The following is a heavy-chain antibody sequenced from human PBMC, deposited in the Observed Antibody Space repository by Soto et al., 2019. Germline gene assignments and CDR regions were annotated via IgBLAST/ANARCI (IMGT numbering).Heavy chain of an antibody. CDR1: GYTFTDYY. D-gene: IGHD6-19*01. CDR2: ISPSGGST. Sequence: QVQLVQSGAEVKKPGASVKVSCKASGYTFTDYYMHWVRQAPGQGLEWMGIISPSGGSTYAQKFQGRVTVTRDTSTSTVYMELSSLRSEDTAVSYCARDGSSDWLTWFDPWGQGTLVTVSS. J-gene: IGHJ5*02. CDR3: ARDGSSDWLTWFDP. V-gene: IGHV1-46*01.